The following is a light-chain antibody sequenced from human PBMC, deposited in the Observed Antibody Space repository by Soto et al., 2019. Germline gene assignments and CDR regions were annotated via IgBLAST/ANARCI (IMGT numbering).Light chain of an antibody. V-gene: IGKV2-28*01. Sequence: DIVMTQSPLSLPVTPGEPASISCRSSQSLLHSNGYNYSDWYLQKPGQSPQLLLYLGSNRASGGHARVNGSGYGAAVTLTISRLEAAEVGVYSCMHALQTPPAFGPGTKVDIK. CDR1: QSLLHSNGYNY. J-gene: IGKJ3*01. CDR3: MHALQTPPA. CDR2: LGS.